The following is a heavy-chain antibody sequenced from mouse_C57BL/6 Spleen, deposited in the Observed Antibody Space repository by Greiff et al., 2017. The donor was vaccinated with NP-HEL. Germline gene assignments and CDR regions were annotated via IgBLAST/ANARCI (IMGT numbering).Heavy chain of an antibody. CDR3: AMVTTVWDY. Sequence: VQLQQSGAELVKPGASVKLSCTASGFNIKDYYMHWVKQRTEQGLEWIGRIDPEDGETKYAPKFQGKDTITADPSSNTAYLQLSSLTSEDTAVYYCAMVTTVWDYWGQGTTLTVSS. J-gene: IGHJ2*01. V-gene: IGHV14-2*01. CDR2: IDPEDGET. CDR1: GFNIKDYY. D-gene: IGHD2-2*01.